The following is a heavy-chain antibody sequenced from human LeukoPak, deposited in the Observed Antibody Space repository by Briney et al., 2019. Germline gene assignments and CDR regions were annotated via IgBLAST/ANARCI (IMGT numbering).Heavy chain of an antibody. Sequence: PGGSLRLSCAASGFTFSNYWMSWVRQAPGKGLEWVANTHGSEKYYVDSVKGRFTISSDNAKNSLFLQMNSLRAEDTADYYCARDTPDGSLTFDYWGQGTLVTVSS. CDR2: THGSEK. CDR3: ARDTPDGSLTFDY. CDR1: GFTFSNYW. J-gene: IGHJ4*02. D-gene: IGHD3-10*01. V-gene: IGHV3-7*03.